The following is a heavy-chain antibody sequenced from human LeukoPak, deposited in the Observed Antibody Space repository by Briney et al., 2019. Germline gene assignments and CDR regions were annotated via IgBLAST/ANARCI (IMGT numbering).Heavy chain of an antibody. D-gene: IGHD3-10*01. J-gene: IGHJ6*03. Sequence: GTSLRLSCAASGITISNYGVHWVRQAPGKGLEWLAVISYDGLNKNYADSVKGRFSISRDNSKNTLYLQMNSLRAEDTAVYYCATPVPHGSDPSLYYYYMDVWGKGTTVTISS. CDR2: ISYDGLNK. CDR1: GITISNYG. V-gene: IGHV3-30*03. CDR3: ATPVPHGSDPSLYYYYMDV.